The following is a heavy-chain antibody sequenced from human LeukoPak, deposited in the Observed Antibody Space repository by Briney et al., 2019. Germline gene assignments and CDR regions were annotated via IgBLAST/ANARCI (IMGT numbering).Heavy chain of an antibody. CDR2: IRSKANDYAT. Sequence: PGGSLMLAFAASGFIFSPSAIHWVPQASGKGVEWVGRIRSKANDYATASTASRQGRFTISRDDSKNTVYLHMTSLKAEDTAVNYCTSQETTPGYWGQGTLVTVSS. V-gene: IGHV3-73*01. CDR1: GFIFSPSA. J-gene: IGHJ4*02. D-gene: IGHD4-17*01. CDR3: TSQETTPGY.